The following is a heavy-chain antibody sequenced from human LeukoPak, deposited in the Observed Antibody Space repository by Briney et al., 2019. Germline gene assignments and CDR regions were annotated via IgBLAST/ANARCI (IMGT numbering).Heavy chain of an antibody. CDR1: GFTFSSYE. CDR2: ISTSGSTI. Sequence: GGSLRLSCAAPGFTFSSYEMNWVRQAPGKGLEWVSHISTSGSTIYYADSVKGRFTISRDNAKNSLYLQMNSLRAEDTAIYYCVKWGDYDVLTNYYVPDYWGQGSLVTVSS. D-gene: IGHD3-9*01. J-gene: IGHJ4*02. CDR3: VKWGDYDVLTNYYVPDY. V-gene: IGHV3-48*03.